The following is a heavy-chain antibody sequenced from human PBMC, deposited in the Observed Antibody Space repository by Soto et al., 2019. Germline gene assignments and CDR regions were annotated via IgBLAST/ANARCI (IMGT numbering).Heavy chain of an antibody. D-gene: IGHD3-16*02. Sequence: EVQLLESGGGLVQPGGSLRLSCAASGFTFSSYAMRWVRQAPGKGLEWVAAISGSGGSKYYADSVKGRFTISRDNSKNTLYLQMNSLRAEDTAVDYCAKSVSPIVVSLYGIDVWGQGTTVTVSS. CDR1: GFTFSSYA. CDR3: AKSVSPIVVSLYGIDV. CDR2: ISGSGGSK. V-gene: IGHV3-23*01. J-gene: IGHJ6*02.